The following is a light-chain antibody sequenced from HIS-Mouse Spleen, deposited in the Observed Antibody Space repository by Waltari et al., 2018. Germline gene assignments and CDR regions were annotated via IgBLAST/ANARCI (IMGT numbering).Light chain of an antibody. V-gene: IGLV1-51*01. CDR3: GKWDSSLSAWV. CDR1: SSNLGDNY. J-gene: IGLJ3*02. CDR2: DNN. Sequence: QSVLTQPPSASASPGQKVPISFSGRSSNLGDNYVSWYQQLPATAPKLLIYDNNQRKSGIPDRFSGSKSGTSATLGITGIKTGDEADYYCGKWDSSLSAWVFGGGTKMTVL.